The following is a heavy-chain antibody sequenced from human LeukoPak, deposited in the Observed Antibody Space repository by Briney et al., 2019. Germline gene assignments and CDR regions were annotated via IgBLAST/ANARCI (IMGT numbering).Heavy chain of an antibody. CDR1: GGTFSSYA. CDR3: AREDVVVPAAMRRDPYFDY. J-gene: IGHJ4*02. Sequence: SVKVSCKASGGTFSSYAISWVRQAPGQGLEWMGRIIPIVGIAYYAQKFPDRVTITENKSTSTAYMELSSLRSEDTAVYYCAREDVVVPAAMRRDPYFDYWGQGTLVTVSS. CDR2: IIPIVGIA. V-gene: IGHV1-69*04. D-gene: IGHD2-2*01.